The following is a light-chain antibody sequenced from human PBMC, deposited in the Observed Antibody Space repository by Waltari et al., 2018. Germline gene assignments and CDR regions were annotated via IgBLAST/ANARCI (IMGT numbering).Light chain of an antibody. CDR2: EDT. CDR1: ELPRKY. Sequence: SYELTQTPSVSVSPGQTARITCSGHELPRKYAYWFQQKSGQAPRLVIYEDTKRPSGIPARFSGSSSGTVATLTITGAQVDDEAYYYCYSSDSTGLRVFGGGTTVVVL. CDR3: YSSDSTGLRV. J-gene: IGLJ1*01. V-gene: IGLV3-10*01.